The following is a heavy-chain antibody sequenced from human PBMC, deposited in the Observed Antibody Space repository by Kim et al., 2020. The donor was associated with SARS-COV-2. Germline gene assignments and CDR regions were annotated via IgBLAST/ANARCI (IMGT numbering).Heavy chain of an antibody. V-gene: IGHV3-30*18. Sequence: GGSLRLSCAASGFTFSSYGMHWVRQAPGKGLEWVAVISYDGSNKYYADSVKGRFTISRDNYKNTLYLQMNSLRAEDTAVYYCAKEDVLLWFGGEGSGMDDWGQGTTVTVSS. J-gene: IGHJ6*02. D-gene: IGHD3-10*01. CDR3: AKEDVLLWFGGEGSGMDD. CDR1: GFTFSSYG. CDR2: ISYDGSNK.